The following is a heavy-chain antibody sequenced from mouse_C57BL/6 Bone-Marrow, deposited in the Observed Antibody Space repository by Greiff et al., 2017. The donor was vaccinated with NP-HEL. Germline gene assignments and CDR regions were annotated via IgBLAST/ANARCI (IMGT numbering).Heavy chain of an antibody. CDR1: CYTFPDHT. J-gene: IGHJ3*01. CDR3: ARVNEDGVFAY. V-gene: IGHV1-78*01. Sequence: VQLQQSDAELVKPGASVKISCKVSCYTFPDHTLHCMKQRPDPGLDWICYIYPRAGSPKSNEKFKGKATLTADKSSSTAYMQLNSLTSEDSAVYFCARVNEDGVFAYWGQGTLVTVSA. CDR2: IYPRAGSP.